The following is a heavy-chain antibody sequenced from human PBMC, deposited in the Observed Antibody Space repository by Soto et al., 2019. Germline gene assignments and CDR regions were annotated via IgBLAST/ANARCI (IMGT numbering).Heavy chain of an antibody. Sequence: SETLSLTCTVSGGSISSGGYYWSWIRQHPGKRLEGLGYIYYRGRTYYNPSLTRRVPIAVDTATNQVSLNLSSGTGAGTGGEFYARERLGVWGHYYYYYGMDVCGQGATVTV. CDR1: GGSISSGGYY. D-gene: IGHD3-16*01. CDR3: ARERLGVWGHYYYYYGMDV. V-gene: IGHV4-31*03. CDR2: IYYRGRT. J-gene: IGHJ6*02.